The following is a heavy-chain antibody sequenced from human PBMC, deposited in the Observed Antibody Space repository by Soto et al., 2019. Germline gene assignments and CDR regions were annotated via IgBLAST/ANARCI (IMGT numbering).Heavy chain of an antibody. CDR3: ARVSGNKMGWYFDL. J-gene: IGHJ2*01. CDR1: GGSISSGDYS. V-gene: IGHV4-30-4*01. Sequence: QVQLQESGPGLVKPSQTLSLTCTVSGGSISSGDYSWSWIRQPPGKGLEWIGYIYYSGSTYYNPSLKSRVTISVETSKNQFSPKLSSVTAADTAVYYCARVSGNKMGWYFDLWGRGTLVTVSS. D-gene: IGHD1-1*01. CDR2: IYYSGST.